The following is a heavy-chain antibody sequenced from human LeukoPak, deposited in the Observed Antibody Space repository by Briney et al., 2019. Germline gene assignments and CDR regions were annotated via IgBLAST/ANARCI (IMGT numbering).Heavy chain of an antibody. Sequence: GASVKVSCKASGYTLTELSMHWVRQAPGKGLEWMGGFDPEDGETIYAQKFQGRVTMTEDTSTDTAYMELSSLRSEDTAVYYCATFGATVTTFDYWGQGTLVTVSS. CDR3: ATFGATVTTFDY. CDR1: GYTLTELS. CDR2: FDPEDGET. V-gene: IGHV1-24*01. J-gene: IGHJ4*02. D-gene: IGHD4-17*01.